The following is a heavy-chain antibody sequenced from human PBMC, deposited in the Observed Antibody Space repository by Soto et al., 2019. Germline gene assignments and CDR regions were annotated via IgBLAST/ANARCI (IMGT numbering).Heavy chain of an antibody. Sequence: PGGSLILSCAASGFTFSNYAMSWTRQAPGKGLEWVSTIRETGNTYYADSVRGRFATSRDNSENTLYLQMSSLRAEDTAVYYCAKQQMGVIGALDYWGQGTLVTVSS. CDR1: GFTFSNYA. J-gene: IGHJ4*02. D-gene: IGHD1-26*01. CDR3: AKQQMGVIGALDY. V-gene: IGHV3-23*01. CDR2: IRETGNT.